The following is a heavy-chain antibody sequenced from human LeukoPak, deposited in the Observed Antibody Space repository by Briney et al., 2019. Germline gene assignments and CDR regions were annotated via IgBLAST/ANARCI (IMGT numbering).Heavy chain of an antibody. CDR1: GFSVTNNY. Sequence: GGSLRLSCAVSGFSVTNNYMSWVRQAPGKGLEWVSVFYVGGATYYADSVKGRFTISRDNSKNTLYLQMNSLRAEDTAKYYCAKVASLCTSTSCVRGGFDYWGQGTLVTVSS. CDR2: FYVGGAT. D-gene: IGHD2-2*01. V-gene: IGHV3-53*01. J-gene: IGHJ4*02. CDR3: AKVASLCTSTSCVRGGFDY.